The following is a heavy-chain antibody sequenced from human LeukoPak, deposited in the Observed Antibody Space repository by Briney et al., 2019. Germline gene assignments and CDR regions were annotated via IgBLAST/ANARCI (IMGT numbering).Heavy chain of an antibody. D-gene: IGHD3-10*01. CDR2: INAGNGNT. CDR1: GYTFTSYA. J-gene: IGHJ5*02. CDR3: ARDGSGSQGVNWFDP. Sequence: ASVKVSCKASGYTFTSYAMHWVRQAPGQRLEWMGWINAGNGNTKYSQKFQGRVTITRDTSANTAYMELSSLRSEDTAVYYCARDGSGSQGVNWFDPWGQGTLVTVSS. V-gene: IGHV1-3*01.